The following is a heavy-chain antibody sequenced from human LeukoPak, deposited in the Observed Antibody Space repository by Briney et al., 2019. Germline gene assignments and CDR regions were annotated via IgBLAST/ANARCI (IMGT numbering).Heavy chain of an antibody. Sequence: SETLSLTCTVSGGSLSSHYWSWIRQPPGKGLELIGHIFYTGTTFYNPSLSSRVSISLDTSRNQFFLRLTSVTTADTALYYCARFSSGCSTASCYLTYWGQGILVTVSS. CDR1: GGSLSSHY. V-gene: IGHV4-59*11. J-gene: IGHJ4*02. D-gene: IGHD2-2*01. CDR2: IFYTGTT. CDR3: ARFSSGCSTASCYLTY.